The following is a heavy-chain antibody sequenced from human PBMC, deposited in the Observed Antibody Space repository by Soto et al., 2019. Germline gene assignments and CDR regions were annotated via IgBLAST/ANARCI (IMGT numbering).Heavy chain of an antibody. J-gene: IGHJ6*02. V-gene: IGHV4-30-2*01. CDR3: ARGVPAAKDRYYYYYCGMDV. CDR2: IYHSGST. D-gene: IGHD2-2*01. CDR1: GGSISSGGYS. Sequence: SETLSLTCAVSGGSISSGGYSWSWIRQPPGKGLEWIGYIYHSGSTYYNLSLKSRVTISVDRYQNQFSLKLSSLTAEDTAEYYCARGVPAAKDRYYYYYCGMDVWGQGTTVTVS.